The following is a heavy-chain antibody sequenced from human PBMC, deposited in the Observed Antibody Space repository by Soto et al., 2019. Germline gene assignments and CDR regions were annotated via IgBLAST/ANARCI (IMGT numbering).Heavy chain of an antibody. V-gene: IGHV4-4*07. CDR2: IYTSGST. Sequence: PSETLSFTCTVSGGSISSYYWSWIRQPAGKGLEWIGRIYTSGSTNYNPSLKSRVTMSVDTSKNQFSLKLSSVTAADTAVYYCARGDSSSLRPAFDPWGQGTQVTVSS. J-gene: IGHJ5*02. D-gene: IGHD6-6*01. CDR3: ARGDSSSLRPAFDP. CDR1: GGSISSYY.